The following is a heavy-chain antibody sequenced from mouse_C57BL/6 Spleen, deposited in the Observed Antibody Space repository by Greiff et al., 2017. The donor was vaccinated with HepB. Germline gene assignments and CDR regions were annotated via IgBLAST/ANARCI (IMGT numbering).Heavy chain of an antibody. V-gene: IGHV5-16*01. CDR2: INYDGSST. D-gene: IGHD1-1*01. CDR1: GFTFSDYY. Sequence: VKVVESEGGLVQPGSSMKLSCTASGFTFSDYYMAWVRQVPEKGLEWVANINYDGSSTYYLDSLKSRFIISRDNAKNILYLQMSSLKSEDTATYYCARDPYYYGSSYWYFDVWGTGTTVTVSS. CDR3: ARDPYYYGSSYWYFDV. J-gene: IGHJ1*03.